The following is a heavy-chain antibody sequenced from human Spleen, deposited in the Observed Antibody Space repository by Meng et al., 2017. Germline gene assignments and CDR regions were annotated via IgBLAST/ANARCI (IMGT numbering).Heavy chain of an antibody. CDR3: AREPGRWELAPTLDY. CDR2: ISTNGDYT. V-gene: IGHV3-64*01. D-gene: IGHD1-26*01. CDR1: GLSFTDAW. Sequence: GEFPKISCVASGLSFTDAWMSWVRQAPGKGLEYVSAISTNGDYTYYANSVKGRFTISRDNSKNTLFLQMGSLRAEDTAMYYCAREPGRWELAPTLDYWGQGTLVTVSS. J-gene: IGHJ4*02.